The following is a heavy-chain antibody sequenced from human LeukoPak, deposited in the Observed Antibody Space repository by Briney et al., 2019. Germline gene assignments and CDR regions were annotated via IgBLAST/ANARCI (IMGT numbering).Heavy chain of an antibody. CDR2: IYYSGST. CDR3: ARETITMVRGAPYYYYYMDV. V-gene: IGHV4-39*07. CDR1: GGSISSSSYY. J-gene: IGHJ6*03. Sequence: PSETLSLTCTVSGGSISSSSYYWGWIRQPPGKGLEWIGSIYYSGSTYYNPSLKSRVTISVDTSKNQFSLKLSSVTAADTAVYYCARETITMVRGAPYYYYYMDVWGKGTTVTVSS. D-gene: IGHD3-10*01.